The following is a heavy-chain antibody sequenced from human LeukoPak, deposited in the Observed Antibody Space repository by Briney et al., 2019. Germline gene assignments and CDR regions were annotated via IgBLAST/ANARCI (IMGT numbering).Heavy chain of an antibody. CDR3: ARESEVSLGYYYYGMDV. CDR2: ISPSGGST. V-gene: IGHV1-46*01. Sequence: GASVKVSCKASGYTFTSYYMHWVRQAPGQGLEWMGIISPSGGSTSYAQKFQGRVTMTRDTSTSTVYMELSSLRSEDTAVYYCARESEVSLGYYYYGMDVWGQGTTVTVSS. CDR1: GYTFTSYY. D-gene: IGHD2/OR15-2a*01. J-gene: IGHJ6*02.